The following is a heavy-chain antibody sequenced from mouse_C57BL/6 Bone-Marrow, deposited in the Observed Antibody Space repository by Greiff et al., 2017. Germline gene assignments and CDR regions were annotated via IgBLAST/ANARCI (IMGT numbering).Heavy chain of an antibody. J-gene: IGHJ2*01. D-gene: IGHD3-2*02. V-gene: IGHV14-4*01. CDR3: TTGLRLQGRFDY. CDR2: IDPEHGDT. CDR1: GFNIKDDY. Sequence: VQLQQSGAELVRPGASVKLSCTASGFNIKDDYMHWVKPRPEQGLEWIGCIDPEHGDTEYASKFQGKATITADTSSNTAYLQLSSLTSEDTAVYDCTTGLRLQGRFDYWGQGTTLTVSS.